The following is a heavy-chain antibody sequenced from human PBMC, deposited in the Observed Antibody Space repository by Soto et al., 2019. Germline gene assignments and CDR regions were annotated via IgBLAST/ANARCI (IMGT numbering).Heavy chain of an antibody. CDR3: FFSRRRRNTRLAPGLGITAEPLFRSRHS. Sequence: LHPTGKGLEWVSSISGGGGSTYHADSVKGRFTISRDNSNNTLYLQMNSLRAEDSAVYFFFFSRRRRNTRLAPGLGITAEPLFRSRHS. D-gene: IGHD3-9*01. CDR2: ISGGGGST. V-gene: IGHV3-23*01. J-gene: IGHJ5*01.